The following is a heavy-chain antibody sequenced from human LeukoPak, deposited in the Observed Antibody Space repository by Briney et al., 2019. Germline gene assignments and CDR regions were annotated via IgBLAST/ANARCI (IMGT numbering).Heavy chain of an antibody. V-gene: IGHV4-39*07. CDR3: ARGLLWFGEPDYYFDY. J-gene: IGHJ4*02. Sequence: SETLSLTCTVSGGSISSSSYYWGWIRQPPGKGLEWIGSIYYSGSTYYNPSLKSRVTISVDTSKNQFSLKLSSVTAADTAVYYCARGLLWFGEPDYYFDYWGQGTLVTVSS. CDR1: GGSISSSSYY. D-gene: IGHD3-10*01. CDR2: IYYSGST.